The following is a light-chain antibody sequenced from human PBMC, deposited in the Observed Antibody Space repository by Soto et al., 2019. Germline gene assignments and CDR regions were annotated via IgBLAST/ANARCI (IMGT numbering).Light chain of an antibody. CDR2: DAS. CDR3: QQYNNWPPAFT. J-gene: IGKJ2*01. Sequence: EIVLTQSPATLSMSPGERATLSCRASQSVGSNLAWFQQKPGQAPRLLIYDASTRATGIPARFSGSWSATDFTLTINSLQSEDFAVYYCQQYNNWPPAFTFGQGTKLEIK. V-gene: IGKV3-15*01. CDR1: QSVGSN.